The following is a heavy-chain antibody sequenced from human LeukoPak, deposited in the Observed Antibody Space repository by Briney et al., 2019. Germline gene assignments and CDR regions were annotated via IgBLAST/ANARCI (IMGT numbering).Heavy chain of an antibody. J-gene: IGHJ3*02. D-gene: IGHD1-26*01. CDR3: AREWDAFDAFDI. V-gene: IGHV3-21*01. CDR1: GFTFSNYA. Sequence: GGSLRLSCLPSGFTFSNYAMTWVRQAPGKGLEWVSSISSSSSYRYNADSVKGRFTISRDNAKNSLYLQMNSLRAEDTAVYYCAREWDAFDAFDIWGQGTMVTVSS. CDR2: ISSSSSYR.